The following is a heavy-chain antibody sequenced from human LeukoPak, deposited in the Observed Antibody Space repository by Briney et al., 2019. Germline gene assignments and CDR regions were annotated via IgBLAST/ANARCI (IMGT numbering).Heavy chain of an antibody. J-gene: IGHJ1*01. Sequence: GASVNVSCKASGYTFTSYGISWVRQAPGQGLEWMGWISAYNGNTNYAQKLQGRVTMTTDTSTSTAYMELRSLRSDDTAVYYCARDDGGYCSGGSCYVAEYFQHWGQGTLVTVSS. V-gene: IGHV1-18*04. D-gene: IGHD2-15*01. CDR3: ARDDGGYCSGGSCYVAEYFQH. CDR2: ISAYNGNT. CDR1: GYTFTSYG.